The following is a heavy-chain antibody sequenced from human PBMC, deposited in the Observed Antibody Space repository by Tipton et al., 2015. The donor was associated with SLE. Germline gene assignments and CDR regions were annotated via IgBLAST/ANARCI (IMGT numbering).Heavy chain of an antibody. CDR3: ARSDSYDSSGYLSSDFDI. V-gene: IGHV4-59*11. Sequence: TLSLTCTVSGGSISSHYWSWIRQPPGKGLEWIGYIYNSGSGNYNPSLKSRVTISVDTSKNQFSLKLSSVRAADTAVYYCARSDSYDSSGYLSSDFDIWGKGTVVTVSS. CDR2: IYNSGSG. D-gene: IGHD3-22*01. CDR1: GGSISSHY. J-gene: IGHJ3*02.